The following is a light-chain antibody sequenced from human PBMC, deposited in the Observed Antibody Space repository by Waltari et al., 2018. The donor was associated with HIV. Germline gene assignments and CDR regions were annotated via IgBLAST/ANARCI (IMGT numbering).Light chain of an antibody. Sequence: IVLTPSPGTLSLSPGETATLSCSVSRSINSTYLVWYQQKRDQPPRLLTYSASTRAAGVPSRVRAGGSGTDFTLKISGLEDEDFAVYYCQQSGTSPRTFGQGTRLEIK. CDR1: RSINSTY. V-gene: IGKV3-20*01. CDR3: QQSGTSPRT. CDR2: SAS. J-gene: IGKJ2*01.